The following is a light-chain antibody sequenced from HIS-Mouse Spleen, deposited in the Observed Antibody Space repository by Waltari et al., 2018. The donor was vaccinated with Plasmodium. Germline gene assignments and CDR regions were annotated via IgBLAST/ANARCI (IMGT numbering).Light chain of an antibody. V-gene: IGLV2-14*01. CDR1: SSDVGGYTH. J-gene: IGLJ2*01. CDR3: SSYTSSSTLV. CDR2: EVS. Sequence: QSALTQPASVSGSPGQSITISCTGPSSDVGGYTHVHWYQQHPGKAPKLMIYEVSNRPSGVSNRFSGSKSGNTASLTISGLQAEDEADYYCSSYTSSSTLVFGGGTKLTVL.